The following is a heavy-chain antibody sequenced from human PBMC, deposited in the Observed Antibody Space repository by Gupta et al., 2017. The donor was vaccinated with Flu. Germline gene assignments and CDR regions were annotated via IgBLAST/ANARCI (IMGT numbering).Heavy chain of an antibody. CDR1: GGSFSGYN. CDR2: TNDSGRT. J-gene: IGHJ4*02. V-gene: IGHV4-34*01. CDR3: ASGGATYGR. Sequence: QVQLQQWGAGLLKPSATLSLLCSVYGGSFSGYNWSWIRQSPGKGLEWIGETNDSGRTKYNPSLEGRVSISVDTSKNQFSLKVNSMTAADTAVYYCASGGATYGRWGQGTLVTVSS. D-gene: IGHD3-10*01.